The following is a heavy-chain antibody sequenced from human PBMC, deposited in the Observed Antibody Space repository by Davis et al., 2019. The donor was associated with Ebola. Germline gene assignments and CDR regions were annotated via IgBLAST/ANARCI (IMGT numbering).Heavy chain of an antibody. D-gene: IGHD6-19*01. V-gene: IGHV3-30*02. CDR3: AKSPSGWYDY. Sequence: GESLKISCAASGFTFSSYGMHWVRQTPGKGLEWVAFIQYGGTKEFYAESVKGRFTISSDNSKNTVFLQMSSLRAEDTAVYYCAKSPSGWYDYWGQGTLATVSS. CDR1: GFTFSSYG. J-gene: IGHJ4*02. CDR2: IQYGGTKE.